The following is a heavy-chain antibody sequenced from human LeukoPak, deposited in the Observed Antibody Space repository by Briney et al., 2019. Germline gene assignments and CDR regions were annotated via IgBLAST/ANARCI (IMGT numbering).Heavy chain of an antibody. D-gene: IGHD2-2*01. CDR2: INHSGST. Sequence: PSETLSLTCAVYGGSFSGYYWSWIRQPPGKGLEWIGEINHSGSTNYNPPLKSRVTISVDTSKNQFSLKLSSVTAADTAVYYCARAPIVVVPAAKSAFFDYWGQGTLVTVSS. CDR3: ARAPIVVVPAAKSAFFDY. CDR1: GGSFSGYY. V-gene: IGHV4-34*01. J-gene: IGHJ4*02.